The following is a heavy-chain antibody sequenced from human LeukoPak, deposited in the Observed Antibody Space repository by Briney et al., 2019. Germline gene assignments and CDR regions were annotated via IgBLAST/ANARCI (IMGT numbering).Heavy chain of an antibody. D-gene: IGHD1-14*01. J-gene: IGHJ4*02. CDR3: ARDLPRNPTKGLYFDY. CDR1: GYTFTSYY. CDR2: INPNSGGT. V-gene: IGHV1-2*06. Sequence: ASVKVSCKASGYTFTSYYMHWVRQAPGQGLEWMGRINPNSGGTNYAQKFQGRVTMTRDTSISTAYMELSRLRSDDTAVYYCARDLPRNPTKGLYFDYWGQGTLVTVSS.